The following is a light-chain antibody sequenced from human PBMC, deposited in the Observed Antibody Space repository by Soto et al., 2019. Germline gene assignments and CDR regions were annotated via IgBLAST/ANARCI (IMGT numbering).Light chain of an antibody. CDR1: QSIGSW. V-gene: IGKV1-5*01. Sequence: EIPLTKSPFTLSASVGARVALTGRATQSIGSWLAWYPQKPGTAPKLLIYDGASLESGVPSRFSGSGSETEFTLTISSLQPDDVATYYCQQYDRYSWTFGQGTKVDI. CDR3: QQYDRYSWT. CDR2: DGA. J-gene: IGKJ1*01.